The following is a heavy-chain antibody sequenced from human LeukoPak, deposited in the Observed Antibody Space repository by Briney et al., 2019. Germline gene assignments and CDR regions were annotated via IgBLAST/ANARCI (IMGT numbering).Heavy chain of an antibody. CDR2: ISGSGGST. Sequence: PGGSLRLSCAASGFTFSSYAMSWVRQAPGKGLEWVSAISGSGGSTYYADSVKGRFTISRDNSKNTLYLQMNSLIAEDTAVYYCAKGAITIFGVVIATNWFDPWGQGTLVTVSS. J-gene: IGHJ5*02. CDR3: AKGAITIFGVVIATNWFDP. V-gene: IGHV3-23*01. D-gene: IGHD3-3*01. CDR1: GFTFSSYA.